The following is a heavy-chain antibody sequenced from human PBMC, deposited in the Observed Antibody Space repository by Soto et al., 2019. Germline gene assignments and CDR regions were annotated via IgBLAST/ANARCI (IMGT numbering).Heavy chain of an antibody. D-gene: IGHD2-21*02. CDR1: GYTFTSYY. CDR2: INPSGGYT. Sequence: ASVKVSCKASGYTFTSYYMNWVRQAPGQGLEWLGIINPSGGYTTYAQRFLGGVTMTSDTSTSTVHMELGSLTSEDTAVYYCARGGGIVVVTATYDHWGQGTTVTVSS. V-gene: IGHV1-46*03. CDR3: ARGGGIVVVTATYDH. J-gene: IGHJ6*02.